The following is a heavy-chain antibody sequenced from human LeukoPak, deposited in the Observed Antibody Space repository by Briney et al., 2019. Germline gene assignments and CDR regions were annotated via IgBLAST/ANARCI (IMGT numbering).Heavy chain of an antibody. CDR1: GFTFSSYA. CDR3: AKDKYSPNINNWFDP. CDR2: ISGSGGST. V-gene: IGHV3-23*01. J-gene: IGHJ5*02. Sequence: GGSLRLSCAASGFTFSSYAMSWVRQAPGKGLEWVAAISGSGGSTYYADSVKGRFTISRDNSKNTLYLQMNSLRAEDTAVYYCAKDKYSPNINNWFDPWGQGTLVTVSS. D-gene: IGHD5-18*01.